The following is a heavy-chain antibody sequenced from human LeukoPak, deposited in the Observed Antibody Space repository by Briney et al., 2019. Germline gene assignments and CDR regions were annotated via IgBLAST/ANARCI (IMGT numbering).Heavy chain of an antibody. Sequence: SETLSLTCTVSGYSISSGYYWGWIRQPPGRGLEWIGSIYHSGSTYYNPSLKSRVTISVDTSKNHFSLKLSSVTAADTAVYYCARDRDGYNIWGQGTLVTVSS. CDR2: IYHSGST. CDR3: ARDRDGYNI. J-gene: IGHJ4*02. V-gene: IGHV4-38-2*02. D-gene: IGHD5-24*01. CDR1: GYSISSGYY.